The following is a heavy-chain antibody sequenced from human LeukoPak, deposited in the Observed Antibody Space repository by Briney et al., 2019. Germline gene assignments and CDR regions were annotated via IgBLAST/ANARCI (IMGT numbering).Heavy chain of an antibody. V-gene: IGHV4-30-2*01. J-gene: IGHJ4*02. CDR2: IYHSGST. D-gene: IGHD2-15*01. CDR1: GGSISSGGYS. CDR3: ARAERYCSGGSCYGGGAIDY. Sequence: PSETLSLTCAVSGGSISSGGYSWSWIRQPLGKGLEWIGYIYHSGSTYYNPSLKSRVTISVDRSKNQFSLKLSSVTAADTAVYYCARAERYCSGGSCYGGGAIDYWGQGTLVTVSS.